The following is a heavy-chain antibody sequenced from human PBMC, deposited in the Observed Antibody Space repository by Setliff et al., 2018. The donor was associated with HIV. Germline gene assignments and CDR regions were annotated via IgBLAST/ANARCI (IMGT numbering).Heavy chain of an antibody. CDR1: GYSFTSYG. Sequence: ASVKVSCKASGYSFTSYGVSWVRQAPGQGLEWMGWISAYNVNTNYAQKFQGRVTMTTDTSTSTAYMELRSLRSDDTAVYYCARDLRGYNNWFDPWGQGILVTVSS. J-gene: IGHJ5*02. D-gene: IGHD3-16*02. V-gene: IGHV1-18*01. CDR3: ARDLRGYNNWFDP. CDR2: ISAYNVNT.